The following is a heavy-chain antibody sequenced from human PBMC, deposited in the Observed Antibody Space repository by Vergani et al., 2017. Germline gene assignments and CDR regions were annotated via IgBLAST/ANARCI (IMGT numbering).Heavy chain of an antibody. J-gene: IGHJ3*02. CDR3: AXAVRGYSYGYQGGAFDI. D-gene: IGHD5-18*01. Sequence: QVQLVQSGAEVKKPGSSVKVSCKASGGTFSSYAISWVRQAPGQGLEWMGGIIPIFGPANYAQKFQGRATITADESTSTAYMGLSSLRTEDTAVYYCAXAVRGYSYGYQGGAFDIWGQGTMVTVSS. V-gene: IGHV1-69*01. CDR2: IIPIFGPA. CDR1: GGTFSSYA.